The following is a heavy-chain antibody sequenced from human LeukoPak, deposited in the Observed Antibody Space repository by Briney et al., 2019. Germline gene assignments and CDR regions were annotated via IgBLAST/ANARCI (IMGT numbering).Heavy chain of an antibody. J-gene: IGHJ3*02. Sequence: ASVKVSCKASGYTFRNYGINWVRQAPGQGLEWMGWISAYNGNANYAQKLRGRVTMTTDTSTSTAYMEPRSLRSDDTAVYYCARKGESGSGFAIPFDIWGKGKRVTV. CDR1: GYTFRNYG. D-gene: IGHD6-13*01. V-gene: IGHV1-18*04. CDR2: ISAYNGNA. CDR3: ARKGESGSGFAIPFDI.